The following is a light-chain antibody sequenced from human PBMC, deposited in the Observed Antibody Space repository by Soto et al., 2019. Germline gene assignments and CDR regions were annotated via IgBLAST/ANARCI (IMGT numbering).Light chain of an antibody. CDR2: STS. Sequence: QAVVTQEPSLTVSPGGPVTLTCASSTGAVTSGYYPTWFQQKAGQAPRALIYSTSSKHSCTPARFSGSRLVAKSALTLSGVRREDAAYYSVLLYYCGAWLLGGGPNHTVL. CDR3: LLYYCGAWL. J-gene: IGLJ3*02. CDR1: TGAVTSGYY. V-gene: IGLV7-43*01.